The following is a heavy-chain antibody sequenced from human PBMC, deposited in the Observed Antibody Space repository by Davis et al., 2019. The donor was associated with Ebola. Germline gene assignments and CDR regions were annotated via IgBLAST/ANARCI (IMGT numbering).Heavy chain of an antibody. Sequence: GESLKISCAASGFTFSSYAMHWVRQAPGKGLEWVAVISYDGSNKYYADSVKGRFTISRDNAKNSLYLQMNSLRAEDTAVYYCARGQTYYYDSSGYYLSRAYDYWGQGTLVTVSS. CDR3: ARGQTYYYDSSGYYLSRAYDY. CDR1: GFTFSSYA. CDR2: ISYDGSNK. J-gene: IGHJ4*02. D-gene: IGHD3-22*01. V-gene: IGHV3-30-3*01.